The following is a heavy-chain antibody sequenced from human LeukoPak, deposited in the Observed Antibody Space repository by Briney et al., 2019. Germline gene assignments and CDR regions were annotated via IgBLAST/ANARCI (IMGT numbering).Heavy chain of an antibody. D-gene: IGHD3-22*01. CDR3: ARGDPWYYDSSGYYYFY. J-gene: IGHJ4*02. Sequence: SVTVSCTASGGTFSSYAISWVRQAPGQGLEWMGRIIPILGIANYAQKFQGRVTITADKSTSTAYMELSSLRSEDTAVYYCARGDPWYYDSSGYYYFYWGQGTLVTVSS. V-gene: IGHV1-69*04. CDR2: IIPILGIA. CDR1: GGTFSSYA.